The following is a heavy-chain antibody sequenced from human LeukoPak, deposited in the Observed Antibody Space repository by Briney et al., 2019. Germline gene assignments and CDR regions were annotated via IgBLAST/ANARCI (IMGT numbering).Heavy chain of an antibody. CDR2: ISWNGSST. CDR3: ARVVVATTYYYYYMDV. J-gene: IGHJ6*03. V-gene: IGHV3-20*04. D-gene: IGHD1-26*01. Sequence: TGGSLRLSCAASGSTFDDYGMSWVRQAPGKGLEWVSGISWNGSSTGYADSVKGRFTISRDNAKNSLYLQMNSLRAEDTALYYCARVVVATTYYYYYMDVWGKGTTVTVSS. CDR1: GSTFDDYG.